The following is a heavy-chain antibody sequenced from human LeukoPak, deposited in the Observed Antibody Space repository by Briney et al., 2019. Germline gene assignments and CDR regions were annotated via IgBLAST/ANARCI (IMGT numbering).Heavy chain of an antibody. V-gene: IGHV4-59*02. CDR3: ARGPNTADY. CDR2: IYFSGST. J-gene: IGHJ4*02. D-gene: IGHD2-21*02. Sequence: SETLSLTCTVSGGSVNTFYWSWLRQSPGKGLEWLGFIYFSGSTNYNPSLKSRVTISVDTDNNQFSLQLRSVTAEDTAVYFCARGPNTADYWGQGILVTVSS. CDR1: GGSVNTFY.